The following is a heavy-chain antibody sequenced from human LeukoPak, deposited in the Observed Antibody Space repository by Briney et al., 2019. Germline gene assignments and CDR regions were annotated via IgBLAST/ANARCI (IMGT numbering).Heavy chain of an antibody. CDR2: IYHSGST. J-gene: IGHJ6*02. Sequence: PSETLSLTCVVSGGSISSSNWWTWVRQPPGKGLEWIGDIYHSGSTKYNSSLEGRVTMSVDNSKNQISLILYSVTAADSAVYCARQRLDSFRGMELWGQGTTVTVSS. D-gene: IGHD1-1*01. CDR1: GGSISSSNW. V-gene: IGHV4-4*02. CDR3: ARQRLDSFRGMEL.